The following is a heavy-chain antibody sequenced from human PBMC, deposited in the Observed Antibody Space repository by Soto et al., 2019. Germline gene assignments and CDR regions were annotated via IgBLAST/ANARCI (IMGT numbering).Heavy chain of an antibody. V-gene: IGHV1-69*01. CDR3: ARDATVTTLGYYYGMDV. J-gene: IGHJ6*02. D-gene: IGHD4-4*01. CDR2: IIPIFGTA. Sequence: QVQLVQSGAAVKKPGSSVKVSCKASGGTFSSYAISWVRQAPGQGLEWMGGIIPIFGTANYAQKFQGRVTITADESTSTAYMELSSLRSEDTAVYYCARDATVTTLGYYYGMDVWGQGTTVTVSS. CDR1: GGTFSSYA.